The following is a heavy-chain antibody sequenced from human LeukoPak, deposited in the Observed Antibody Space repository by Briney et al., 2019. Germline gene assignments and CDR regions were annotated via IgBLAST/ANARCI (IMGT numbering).Heavy chain of an antibody. CDR2: ISGSGGST. J-gene: IGHJ6*02. Sequence: PGGSLRLSCAASGFTFSSYAMSWVRQAPGKGLEWVSAISGSGGSTYYADSVKGRFTISRDNSKNTLYLQMNSLRAEDTAVYYCAKEVSGPDYKYYYYYYGMDVWGQGTTVTVSS. D-gene: IGHD4-11*01. CDR1: GFTFSSYA. V-gene: IGHV3-23*01. CDR3: AKEVSGPDYKYYYYYYGMDV.